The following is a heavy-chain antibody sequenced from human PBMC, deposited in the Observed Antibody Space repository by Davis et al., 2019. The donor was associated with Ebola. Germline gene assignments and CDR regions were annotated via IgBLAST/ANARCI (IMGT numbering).Heavy chain of an antibody. D-gene: IGHD3-22*01. CDR1: GYTFTSYV. CDR2: MNPNSGNT. V-gene: IGHV1-8*01. CDR3: ARRRWSSSGCIFS. J-gene: IGHJ3*01. Sequence: AASVKVSCKASGYTFTSYVINWVRQATGQGLEWMGWMNPNSGNTGYARKFQDRVTMTRDTSMNTAYMELSSLRSEDTAVYYCARRRWSSSGCIFSWGQGTMVTVSS.